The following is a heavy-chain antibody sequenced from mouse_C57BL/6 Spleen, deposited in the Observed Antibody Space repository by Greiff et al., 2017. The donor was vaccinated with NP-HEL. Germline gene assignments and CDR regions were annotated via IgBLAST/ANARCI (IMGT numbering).Heavy chain of an antibody. CDR3: ARVMFDGYYWYFDV. D-gene: IGHD2-3*01. Sequence: VQLKESGPGLVKPSQSLSLTCSVTGYSITSGYYWNWIRQFPGNKLEWMGYISYDGSNNYNPSLKNRISITRDTSKNQFFLKLNSVTTEDTATYYCARVMFDGYYWYFDVWGTGTTVTVSS. CDR2: ISYDGSN. CDR1: GYSITSGYY. V-gene: IGHV3-6*01. J-gene: IGHJ1*03.